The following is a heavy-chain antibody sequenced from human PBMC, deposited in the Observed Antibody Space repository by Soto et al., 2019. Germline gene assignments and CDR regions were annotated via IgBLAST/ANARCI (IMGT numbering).Heavy chain of an antibody. V-gene: IGHV3-48*02. CDR2: ISTGGSTI. CDR3: AGYWNYESHYGMDV. D-gene: IGHD1-7*01. CDR1: GFTFSNYN. J-gene: IGHJ6*02. Sequence: GGSLRLSCSASGFTFSNYNMNWVRQAPGKGLEWVSYISTGGSTIYYADSVKGRFTISRDNAKNSLYLQMHSLRDEDTAVYCCAGYWNYESHYGMDVWGQGTTVTVSS.